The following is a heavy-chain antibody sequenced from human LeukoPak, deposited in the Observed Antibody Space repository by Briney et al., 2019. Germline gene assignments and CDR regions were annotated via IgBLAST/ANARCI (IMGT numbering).Heavy chain of an antibody. V-gene: IGHV3-48*04. D-gene: IGHD4-23*01. CDR2: ISSSGSTI. CDR1: GFTFSAYS. Sequence: GGSLRLSCAASGFTFSAYSMTWVRQAPGKGLEWVSYISSSGSTIYYADSVKGRFTISKDNAKNSLYLQMNSLRAEDTAVYYCARDYGGSSPFDYWGQGTLVTVSS. J-gene: IGHJ4*02. CDR3: ARDYGGSSPFDY.